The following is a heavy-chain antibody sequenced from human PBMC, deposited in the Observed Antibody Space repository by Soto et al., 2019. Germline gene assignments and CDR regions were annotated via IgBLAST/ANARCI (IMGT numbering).Heavy chain of an antibody. CDR2: IYYSGST. CDR3: ARDSVAGRVFDY. Sequence: SETLSLTCTVSGGYISSYYWSWIRQPPGKGLEWIGYIYYSGSTNYNPSLKSRVTISVDTSKNQFSPKLSSVTAADTAVYYCARDSVAGRVFDYWGQGTLVTVSS. D-gene: IGHD6-19*01. CDR1: GGYISSYY. J-gene: IGHJ4*02. V-gene: IGHV4-59*01.